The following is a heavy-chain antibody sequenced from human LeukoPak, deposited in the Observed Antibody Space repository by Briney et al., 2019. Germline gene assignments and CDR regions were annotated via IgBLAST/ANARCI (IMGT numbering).Heavy chain of an antibody. V-gene: IGHV1-2*02. J-gene: IGHJ5*02. CDR1: GYTFTGYY. CDR3: ARYCSGGSCWVDWFDP. D-gene: IGHD2-15*01. CDR2: INPNSGGT. Sequence: ASVKVSCKASGYTFTGYYMHWVRQAPGQGLEWMGWINPNSGGTNYAQKFQGRVTMTRDTSISTAYMELSRLRSDDTAAYYCARYCSGGSCWVDWFDPWGQGTLVTVSS.